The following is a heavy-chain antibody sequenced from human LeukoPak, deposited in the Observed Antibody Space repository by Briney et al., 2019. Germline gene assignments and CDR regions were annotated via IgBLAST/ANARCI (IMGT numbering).Heavy chain of an antibody. CDR3: ARDSDCSGGSCYSDGYYYYYGMDV. CDR1: GGSVSSGSYY. D-gene: IGHD2-15*01. CDR2: IYYSGST. V-gene: IGHV4-61*01. Sequence: KPSETQSLTCTVSGGSVSSGSYYWSWIRQPPGKGLEWIGYIYYSGSTNYNPSLKSRVTISVDTSKNQFSLKLSSVTAADTAVYYCARDSDCSGGSCYSDGYYYYYGMDVWGKGTTVTVSS. J-gene: IGHJ6*04.